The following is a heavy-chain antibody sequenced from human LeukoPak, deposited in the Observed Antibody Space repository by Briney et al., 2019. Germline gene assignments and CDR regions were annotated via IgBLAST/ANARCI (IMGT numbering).Heavy chain of an antibody. J-gene: IGHJ5*02. V-gene: IGHV3-30-3*01. CDR3: ARDSYVLRFLEWLFDP. CDR2: ISYVGSNK. Sequence: GGSLRLSCAPSGFTLSSYAMHWVRQAPGKGLGWVAVISYVGSNKYYADSVKGRFTISRDNSKNTLYLQMNSLRAEDTAVYYCARDSYVLRFLEWLFDPWGQGTLVTVSS. CDR1: GFTLSSYA. D-gene: IGHD3-3*01.